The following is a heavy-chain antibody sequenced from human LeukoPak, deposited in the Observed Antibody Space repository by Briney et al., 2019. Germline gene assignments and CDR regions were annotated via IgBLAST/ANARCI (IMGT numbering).Heavy chain of an antibody. CDR3: ATSSGGVPNLSYYYYMDV. CDR1: GYTFTGYY. V-gene: IGHV1-24*01. J-gene: IGHJ6*03. D-gene: IGHD6-25*01. Sequence: WASVKVSCKASGYTFTGYYMHWVRQAPGKGLEWMGGFDPEDGETIYAQKFQGRVTMTEDTSTDTAYMELSSLRSEDTAVYYCATSSGGVPNLSYYYYMDVWGKGTTVTVSS. CDR2: FDPEDGET.